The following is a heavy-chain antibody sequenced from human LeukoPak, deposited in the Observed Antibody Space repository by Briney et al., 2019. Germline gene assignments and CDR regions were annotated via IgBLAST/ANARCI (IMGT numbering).Heavy chain of an antibody. CDR3: ARGPRDWGSFSPGLY. D-gene: IGHD3-16*01. CDR1: GYTFTNYY. Sequence: ASVKVSCKASGYTFTNYYIHWVRQAPGQGLEWMGIIIPNGADSSYAQKFQGRITMTRDTSTSTVYMELNSLRFDDTAVYYCARGPRDWGSFSPGLYWGQGTLVTVSS. CDR2: IIPNGADS. V-gene: IGHV1-46*01. J-gene: IGHJ4*02.